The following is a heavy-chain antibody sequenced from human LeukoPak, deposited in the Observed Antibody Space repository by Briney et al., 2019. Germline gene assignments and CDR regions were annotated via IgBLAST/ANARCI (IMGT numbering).Heavy chain of an antibody. J-gene: IGHJ5*02. CDR1: GGSFSGYY. CDR3: ARGDIVVVPAAIVGYNWFDP. CDR2: INHSGST. V-gene: IGHV4-34*01. Sequence: SETLSLTCAVYGGSFSGYYWSWIRQPPGKGLEWIGEINHSGSTNYNPSLKSRVTISVDTSKNQFSLKLNSVTAADTAVYYCARGDIVVVPAAIVGYNWFDPWGQGTLVTVSS. D-gene: IGHD2-2*02.